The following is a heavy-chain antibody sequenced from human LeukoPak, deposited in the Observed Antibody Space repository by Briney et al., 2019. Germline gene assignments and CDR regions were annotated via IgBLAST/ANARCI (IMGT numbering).Heavy chain of an antibody. CDR1: GGTFSSYA. J-gene: IGHJ4*02. Sequence: ASVKVSCKASGGTFSSYAISWVRQAPGQGLEWMGGIIPIFGTANYAQKFQGRVTITADESTSTAYMELSSLRPEDTAVYYCARDGGDKLLPYWGQGTLVTVSS. V-gene: IGHV1-69*01. CDR2: IIPIFGTA. D-gene: IGHD2-21*01. CDR3: ARDGGDKLLPY.